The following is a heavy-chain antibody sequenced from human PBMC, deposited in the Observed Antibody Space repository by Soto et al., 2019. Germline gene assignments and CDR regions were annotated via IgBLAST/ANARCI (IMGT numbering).Heavy chain of an antibody. CDR3: VKDDGGYPSTAPL. V-gene: IGHV3-23*01. CDR2: ISGSGDRT. CDR1: GITISNYP. Sequence: GGSLRLSCAASGITISNYPMSWVRQAPGKGLDWVSGISGSGDRTYYADSAKGRFTISKDISKNSLSLQLDSLGVEDTAVYFCVKDDGGYPSTAPLWGQGTLVTVS. J-gene: IGHJ4*02. D-gene: IGHD3-22*01.